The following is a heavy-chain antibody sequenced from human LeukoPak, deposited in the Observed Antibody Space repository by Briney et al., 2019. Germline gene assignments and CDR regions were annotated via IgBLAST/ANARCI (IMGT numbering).Heavy chain of an antibody. J-gene: IGHJ3*02. V-gene: IGHV3-23*01. CDR3: VRDGYSYGFMLAFDI. D-gene: IGHD5-18*01. Sequence: GGSLRLSCAASGFTFSSYAMNWVRQAPGKGLEWVSTISGSGGTTYYADSVKGRFTISRDSAKNTLDLQMNSLRAEDTAVYYCVRDGYSYGFMLAFDIWGLGTMVTVSS. CDR2: ISGSGGTT. CDR1: GFTFSSYA.